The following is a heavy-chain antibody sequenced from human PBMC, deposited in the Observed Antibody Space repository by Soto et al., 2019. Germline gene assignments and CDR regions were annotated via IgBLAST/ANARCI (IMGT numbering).Heavy chain of an antibody. Sequence: PGESLKISCKGSGHIFSNYWIGWVRQMPGKGLEWMGIIYPGDSDTRYSPSFQGQVTITVDKSINTAYLQWSRLKASDTAIYHCARQRLWGTSGYYYFENWGQGTLVTVSS. J-gene: IGHJ4*02. D-gene: IGHD3-22*01. CDR1: GHIFSNYW. CDR3: ARQRLWGTSGYYYFEN. V-gene: IGHV5-51*01. CDR2: IYPGDSDT.